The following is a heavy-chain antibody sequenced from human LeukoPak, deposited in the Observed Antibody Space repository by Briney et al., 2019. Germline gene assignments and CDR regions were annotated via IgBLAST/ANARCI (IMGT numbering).Heavy chain of an antibody. CDR1: GGSISSGKW. CDR3: ARDAAAGYSLAC. V-gene: IGHV4-4*02. Sequence: SGTLSLTCGVSGGSISSGKWWSWVRQPPGKGLEWIGEISHSGSPNYNPSLKSRLTISVDLPKNQFSLDLRSVAAADTAVYYCARDAAAGYSLACWGQGTLVTVSS. CDR2: ISHSGSP. J-gene: IGHJ4*02. D-gene: IGHD6-13*01.